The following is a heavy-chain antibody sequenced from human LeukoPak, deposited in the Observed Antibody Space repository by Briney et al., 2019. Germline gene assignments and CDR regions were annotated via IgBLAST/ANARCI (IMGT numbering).Heavy chain of an antibody. CDR1: GGSISSGGFY. V-gene: IGHV4-31*03. CDR2: ISYTGST. CDR3: ARAYPSSSTD. Sequence: SETLSLTRTVSGGSISSGGFYWSWIRQYPGKGLEWIGFISYTGSTHYNPSLKSRVTISQDTSQNQFSLRLSSVTAADTAVYYCARAYPSSSTDWGQGMLVTVSS. J-gene: IGHJ4*02. D-gene: IGHD2-2*01.